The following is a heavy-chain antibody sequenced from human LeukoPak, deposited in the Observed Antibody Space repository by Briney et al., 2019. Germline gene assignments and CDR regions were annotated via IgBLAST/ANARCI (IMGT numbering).Heavy chain of an antibody. Sequence: GASVKVSCKASGYTFTSYAMHWVRQAPGQRLEWMGWINAGNGNTKYSQKFQGRVTMTRDTSTSTVYMELSSLRSEDTAVYYCATRDYGGNSALIDYWGQGTLVTVSS. CDR3: ATRDYGGNSALIDY. CDR2: INAGNGNT. D-gene: IGHD4-23*01. CDR1: GYTFTSYA. V-gene: IGHV1-3*01. J-gene: IGHJ4*02.